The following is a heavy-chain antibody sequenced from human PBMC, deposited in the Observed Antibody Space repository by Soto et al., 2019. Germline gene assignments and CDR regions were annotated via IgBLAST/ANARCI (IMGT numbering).Heavy chain of an antibody. CDR2: IYYSGST. V-gene: IGHV4-59*01. Sequence: PSETLSLTCTVSGGSISSSYWSWIRQPPGKGLEWIGYIYYSGSTNYNPSLKSRVTISVDTSKNQFSLKLSSVTAADTAVYYCARVLSGSYFVFDYWGQGTLVTVSS. D-gene: IGHD3-10*01. CDR3: ARVLSGSYFVFDY. CDR1: GGSISSSY. J-gene: IGHJ4*02.